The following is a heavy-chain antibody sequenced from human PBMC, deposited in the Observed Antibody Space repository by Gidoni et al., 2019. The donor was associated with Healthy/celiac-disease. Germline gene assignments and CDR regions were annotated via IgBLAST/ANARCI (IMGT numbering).Heavy chain of an antibody. J-gene: IGHJ4*02. CDR2: INPNSGGT. CDR1: GYTFTGYY. D-gene: IGHD3-16*01. V-gene: IGHV1-2*06. CDR3: ARDQGFYGVGVDY. Sequence: QVQLVQSGAAVKKPGASVKVFCQASGYTFTGYYMHWVRQAPGQGPGWMGRINPNSGGTNYAQKLQGRVTMTRDTSISTAYMELSRLRSDDTAVYYCARDQGFYGVGVDYWGQGTLVTVSS.